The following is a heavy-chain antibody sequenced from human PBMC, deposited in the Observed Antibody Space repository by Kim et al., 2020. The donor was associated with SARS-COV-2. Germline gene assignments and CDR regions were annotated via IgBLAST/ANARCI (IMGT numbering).Heavy chain of an antibody. Sequence: ASVKVSCKASGYTFTGYYMHWVRQAPGQGLEWMGWINPNSGGTNYAQKFQGRVTMTRDTSISTAYMELSRLRSDDTAVYYCARGYYSSEKSGFGCMDVWGQGTTVTVSS. D-gene: IGHD6-19*01. CDR3: ARGYYSSEKSGFGCMDV. CDR1: GYTFTGYY. CDR2: INPNSGGT. V-gene: IGHV1-2*02. J-gene: IGHJ6*02.